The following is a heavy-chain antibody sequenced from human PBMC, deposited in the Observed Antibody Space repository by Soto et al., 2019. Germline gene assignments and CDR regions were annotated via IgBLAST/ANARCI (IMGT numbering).Heavy chain of an antibody. CDR1: GGSISSPSYN. Sequence: QLQESGPGLLKPSETLSLTCTVSGGSISSPSYNWGWVRQPPGKGPEWIGTIFHRGSTHYNPSLGGRLAMSLDTSKSQVSLTLTSVTAADTAVYYCTTVASGHFDSWGQGAQVTVSS. CDR2: IFHRGST. V-gene: IGHV4-39*01. CDR3: TTVASGHFDS. J-gene: IGHJ4*02. D-gene: IGHD2-15*01.